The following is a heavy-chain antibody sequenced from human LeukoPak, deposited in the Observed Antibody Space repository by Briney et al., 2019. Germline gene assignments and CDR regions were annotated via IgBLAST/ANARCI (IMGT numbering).Heavy chain of an antibody. J-gene: IGHJ4*02. D-gene: IGHD2-15*01. CDR2: IIPIFGTA. Sequence: ASVKVSCKASGGTFSSYAISWVRQAPGQGLEWMGGIIPIFGTANYAQKFQGRVTITADESTSTAYMELSSLRSEDTAVYYCARAGYCSGGSCYPIDYWGQGTLVTVSS. CDR3: ARAGYCSGGSCYPIDY. V-gene: IGHV1-69*13. CDR1: GGTFSSYA.